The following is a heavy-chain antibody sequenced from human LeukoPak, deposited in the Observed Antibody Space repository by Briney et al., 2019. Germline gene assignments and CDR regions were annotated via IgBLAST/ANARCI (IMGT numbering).Heavy chain of an antibody. D-gene: IGHD6-19*01. CDR1: GFTVSSNY. V-gene: IGHV3-53*01. CDR3: ARARGSGWLDFDC. J-gene: IGHJ4*02. Sequence: RAGGSLRLSCAASGFTVSSNYMNWVRQAPGKGLEWVSVLYSGGDTYYTDSVKGRFTISRDNSKNTLYLQMNSLRVEDTAVYYCARARGSGWLDFDCWGQGTLVTVSS. CDR2: LYSGGDT.